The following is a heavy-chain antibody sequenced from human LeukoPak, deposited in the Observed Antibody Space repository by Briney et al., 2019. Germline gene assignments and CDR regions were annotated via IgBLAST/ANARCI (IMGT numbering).Heavy chain of an antibody. CDR3: ARGVGYCSSTSCYAQYFDY. D-gene: IGHD2-2*01. CDR1: GGSFSGYY. J-gene: IGHJ4*02. V-gene: IGHV4-34*01. CDR2: INHSGST. Sequence: SETLSLTCAVYGGSFSGYYWGWIRQPPGKGLEWIGEINHSGSTNYNPSLKSRVTISVDTSKNQFSLKLSSVSAADTAVYYCARGVGYCSSTSCYAQYFDYWGQGTLVTVSS.